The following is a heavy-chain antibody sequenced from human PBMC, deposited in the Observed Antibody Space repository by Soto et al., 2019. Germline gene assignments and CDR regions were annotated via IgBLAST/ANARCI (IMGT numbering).Heavy chain of an antibody. CDR3: ARTYSSSWYWNFDY. D-gene: IGHD6-13*01. V-gene: IGHV4-39*01. CDR2: IYYSGST. CDR1: GGSISISSYY. Sequence: SETLSLTCTVSGGSISISSYYWGCIRQPPGKGLEWIGSIYYSGSTYYNPSLKSRVTISVDTSKNQFSLKLSSVTAADTAVYYCARTYSSSWYWNFDYWGQGTLVTVSS. J-gene: IGHJ4*02.